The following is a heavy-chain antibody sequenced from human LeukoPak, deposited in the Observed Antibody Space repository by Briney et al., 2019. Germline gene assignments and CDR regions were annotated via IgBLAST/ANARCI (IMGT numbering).Heavy chain of an antibody. CDR1: GYSISSGYY. CDR3: ARIAARSYYFYSYMDV. Sequence: SETLSLTCAVSGYSISSGYYWGWIRQPPGKGLEGIGSIYHSGSNYYNPSLKSRVTISVDTSKNQFSLKVNSVTAADTAVYYCARIAARSYYFYSYMDVWGKGTTVTVSS. D-gene: IGHD6-13*01. V-gene: IGHV4-38-2*01. J-gene: IGHJ6*03. CDR2: IYHSGSN.